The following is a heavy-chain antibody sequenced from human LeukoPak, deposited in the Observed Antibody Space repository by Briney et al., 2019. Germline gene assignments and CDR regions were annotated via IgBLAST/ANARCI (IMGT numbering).Heavy chain of an antibody. CDR2: ISYDGSNK. CDR3: AKRGVPAAITDDY. CDR1: GFTFSSYA. V-gene: IGHV3-30-3*02. D-gene: IGHD2-2*02. Sequence: GGSLRLSCAASGFTFSSYAMHWVRQAPGKGLEWVAVISYDGSNKYYADSVKGRFTISRDNSKNTLYLQMNSLRAEDTAVYYCAKRGVPAAITDDYWGQGTLVTVSS. J-gene: IGHJ4*02.